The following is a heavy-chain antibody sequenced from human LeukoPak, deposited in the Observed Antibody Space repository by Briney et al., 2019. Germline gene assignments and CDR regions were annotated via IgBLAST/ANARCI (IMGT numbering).Heavy chain of an antibody. V-gene: IGHV3-74*01. D-gene: IGHD4-11*01. J-gene: IGHJ4*02. CDR2: ISSDGSNI. Sequence: GGSLRLSCAASGFTFSRYWMHWVRQVPGKGLVWVSRISSDGSNIIYADSVKGRFTISRDNAKSTLYLEMNSLRAEDTAVYFCSRDQTTAGPSTVDCWGQGTLVTVSP. CDR3: SRDQTTAGPSTVDC. CDR1: GFTFSRYW.